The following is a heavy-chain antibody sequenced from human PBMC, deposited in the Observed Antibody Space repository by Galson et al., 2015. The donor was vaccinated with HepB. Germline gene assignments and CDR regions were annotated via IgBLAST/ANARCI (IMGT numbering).Heavy chain of an antibody. CDR2: IGSRASRYAT. J-gene: IGHJ4*02. CDR3: TRMGDLSGYSSL. V-gene: IGHV3-73*01. Sequence: SPRLSCAASGFTFSGSAIHWVRQASGRGLEWIGRIGSRASRYATVYVASVRGRFTISRDDSKNTAFLQLNSLKTDDTAVYYCTRMGDLSGYSSLWGQGTLVTVSS. CDR1: GFTFSGSA. D-gene: IGHD6-13*01.